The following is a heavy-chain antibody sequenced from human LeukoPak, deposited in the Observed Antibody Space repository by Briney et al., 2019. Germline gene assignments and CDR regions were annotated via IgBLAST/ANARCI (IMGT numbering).Heavy chain of an antibody. V-gene: IGHV1-18*04. D-gene: IGHD3-22*01. CDR2: ISAYNGNT. CDR3: ARDSAYYYDSSGYWD. CDR1: GYTFTGYY. Sequence: GASVKGSCKASGYTFTGYYMHWVGQAPGQGVEWMGWISAYNGNTNYAQKLQGRVTMTTDTSTSTAYMELRSLRSDDTAVYYCARDSAYYYDSSGYWDWGQGTLVTVSS. J-gene: IGHJ4*02.